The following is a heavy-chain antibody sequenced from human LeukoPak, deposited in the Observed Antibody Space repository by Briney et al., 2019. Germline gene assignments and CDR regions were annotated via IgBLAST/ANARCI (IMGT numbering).Heavy chain of an antibody. CDR1: GFTFSSYE. J-gene: IGHJ4*02. D-gene: IGHD1-26*01. V-gene: IGHV3-48*03. Sequence: PGGSLRLSCAASGFTFSSYEMNWVRQAPGKGLEWVSYISSSGSTIYYADSVKGRFTISRDNAKNSLYLQMNSLRAEDTAVYYCARGLNSGSYHIDYWGQGTLVTVSS. CDR2: ISSSGSTI. CDR3: ARGLNSGSYHIDY.